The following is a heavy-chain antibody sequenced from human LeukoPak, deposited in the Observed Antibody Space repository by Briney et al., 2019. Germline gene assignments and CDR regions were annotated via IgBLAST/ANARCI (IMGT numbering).Heavy chain of an antibody. J-gene: IGHJ4*02. Sequence: SETLSLTCTVSGGSISSSSYYWGWIRQPPGKGLEWIGSIYYSGSTYYNPSLKSRITISVDTSKNQFSLKLSSVTAADTAVYYCASSPLRYYYDSSGYLGDWGQGTLVTVSS. CDR2: IYYSGST. D-gene: IGHD3-22*01. CDR1: GGSISSSSYY. CDR3: ASSPLRYYYDSSGYLGD. V-gene: IGHV4-39*01.